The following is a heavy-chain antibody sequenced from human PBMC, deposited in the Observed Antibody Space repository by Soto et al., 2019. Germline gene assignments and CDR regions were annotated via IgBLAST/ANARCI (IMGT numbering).Heavy chain of an antibody. D-gene: IGHD3-3*01. V-gene: IGHV4-4*07. CDR2: IYSSGNT. CDR1: GGTISGYY. CDR3: ARGQRFSDWFDP. J-gene: IGHJ5*02. Sequence: SETLSLTCSVSGGTISGYYLTWIRQPAGKGLEWIGRIYSSGNTKYNPSLQSRVTMSLDTSNNQFSLRLTSVTAADTAVYYCARGQRFSDWFDPWGQGTLVTVYS.